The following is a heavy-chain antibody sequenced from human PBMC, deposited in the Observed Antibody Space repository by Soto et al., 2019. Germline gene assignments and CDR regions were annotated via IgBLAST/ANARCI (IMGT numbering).Heavy chain of an antibody. D-gene: IGHD3-10*01. Sequence: QLQLQESGPGLVKPSETLSLTCTVSGGSFSSGTYYWGWIRQSPGKGLEWIGNGFHTGTTHYNPSLKSRVTISVDTSKNEFSLRLSSVTAADTSVYYCARLDYGNGMDVWGQGTTVTVSS. CDR1: GGSFSSGTYY. CDR3: ARLDYGNGMDV. CDR2: GFHTGTT. J-gene: IGHJ6*02. V-gene: IGHV4-39*01.